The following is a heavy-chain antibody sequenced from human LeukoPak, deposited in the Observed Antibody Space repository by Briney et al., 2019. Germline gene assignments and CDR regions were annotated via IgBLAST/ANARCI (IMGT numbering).Heavy chain of an antibody. CDR3: ARGWNSFWYFDF. CDR2: IGAAGGT. D-gene: IGHD1-7*01. Sequence: PGGSLRLSCAASGFTFSTYDMHWVRQVTGKDLEWVSAIGAAGGTYYPDSVKGRFTISRENVKNSLYLQMNSLRVEDTAVYYCARGWNSFWYFDFWGRGTQVTVSS. CDR1: GFTFSTYD. V-gene: IGHV3-13*01. J-gene: IGHJ2*01.